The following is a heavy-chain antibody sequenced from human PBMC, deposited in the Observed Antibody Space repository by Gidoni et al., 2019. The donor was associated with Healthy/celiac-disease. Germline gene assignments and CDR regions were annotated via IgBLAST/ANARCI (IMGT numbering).Heavy chain of an antibody. V-gene: IGHV3-74*01. D-gene: IGHD7-27*01. CDR1: GFTFRSYW. J-gene: IGHJ4*02. CDR2: IKSDGSST. CDR3: ASPTPYWGSDPPLAE. Sequence: EVQLVESGGGLVQPGGSLRLSCAASGFTFRSYWMHWVRQAPGKGLVWVPRIKSDGSSTSYADSVKGRFTISRDNAKNTLYLQMNSLRAEDTAVYYCASPTPYWGSDPPLAEWGQGTLVTVSS.